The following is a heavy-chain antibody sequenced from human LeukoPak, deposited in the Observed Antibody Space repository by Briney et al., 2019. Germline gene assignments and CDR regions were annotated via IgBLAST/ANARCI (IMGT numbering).Heavy chain of an antibody. CDR2: IYYSGST. D-gene: IGHD3-10*01. Sequence: SETLSLTCTVSGGSISSYYWSWLRQPPGKGLEWLGYIYYSGSTNYNPSLKSRVTISVDTSKNQYSLKLSSVTAADTAVYYCARGLVYGSGSYLSGWGQGTLVTVSS. V-gene: IGHV4-59*01. CDR1: GGSISSYY. J-gene: IGHJ4*02. CDR3: ARGLVYGSGSYLSG.